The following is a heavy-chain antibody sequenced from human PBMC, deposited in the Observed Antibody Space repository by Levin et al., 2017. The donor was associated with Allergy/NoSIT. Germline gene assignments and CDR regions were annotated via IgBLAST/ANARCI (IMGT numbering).Heavy chain of an antibody. Sequence: GSLRLSCTVSGDSFYSYYWTWIRQPPGRGLEWIGCIHYSGSTNYNPSLKSRVTMSVDTSKNQFSLNLRSVTAADTAVYYCARAVPYYYDSSGQTKPGKFDSWGQGTLVAVSS. CDR2: IHYSGST. J-gene: IGHJ4*02. CDR1: GDSFYSYY. D-gene: IGHD3-22*01. V-gene: IGHV4-59*01. CDR3: ARAVPYYYDSSGQTKPGKFDS.